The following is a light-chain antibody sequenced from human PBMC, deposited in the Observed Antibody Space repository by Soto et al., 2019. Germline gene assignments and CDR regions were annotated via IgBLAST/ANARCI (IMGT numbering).Light chain of an antibody. V-gene: IGKV3-11*01. Sequence: EIVLTQSPATLSLSPGERAALSCRASQSVSSNLAWYQQKPGQAPRLLIYDASNRATGIPARFSGSGSGTDFTLTISSLEPEDFAVYYCQQRYNWPPWTFGQGTKVELK. CDR2: DAS. CDR1: QSVSSN. CDR3: QQRYNWPPWT. J-gene: IGKJ1*01.